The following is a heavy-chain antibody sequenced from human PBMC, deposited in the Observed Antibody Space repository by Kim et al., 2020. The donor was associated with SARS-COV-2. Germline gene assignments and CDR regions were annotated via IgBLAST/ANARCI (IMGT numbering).Heavy chain of an antibody. D-gene: IGHD3-10*01. Sequence: GGSLRLSCAASGFTFSSYAMHWVRQAPGKGLEYVSAISSNGGSTYYANSVKGRFTISRDNSKNTLYLQMGSLRAEEMAVYYCAREIDGFGSTLFDYWGQG. J-gene: IGHJ4*02. CDR2: ISSNGGST. CDR1: GFTFSSYA. V-gene: IGHV3-64*01. CDR3: AREIDGFGSTLFDY.